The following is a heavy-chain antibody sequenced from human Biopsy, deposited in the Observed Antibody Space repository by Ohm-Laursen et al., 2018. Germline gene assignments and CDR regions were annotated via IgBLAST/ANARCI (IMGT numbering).Heavy chain of an antibody. CDR2: INQAGTT. J-gene: IGHJ4*02. V-gene: IGHV4-34*08. D-gene: IGHD2-15*01. CDR1: GKTFSDYQ. CDR3: GNEVHGRDY. Sequence: SDTLSLTCAVFGKTFSDYQWIWIRQPPGKGLEWIGQINQAGTTNYNPSLKSRVSISADASKYEFSLRLTSVTAADTAVYLCGNEVHGRDYWGLGAQVTVSS.